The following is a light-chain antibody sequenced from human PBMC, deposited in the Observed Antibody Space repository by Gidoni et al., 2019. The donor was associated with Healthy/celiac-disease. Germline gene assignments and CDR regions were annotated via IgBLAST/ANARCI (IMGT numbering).Light chain of an antibody. V-gene: IGKV1-39*01. J-gene: IGKJ2*01. CDR3: QQSYSTPF. CDR1: QSISSY. Sequence: DIQMTQSPSSLSASVGDRVTITCRASQSISSYLNWYQQKPGKAPKLLIYAASSLQSGVPSRFSGSGSGTDFTLTISSLQPEDFATYYCQQSYSTPFFXXXTKLEIK. CDR2: AAS.